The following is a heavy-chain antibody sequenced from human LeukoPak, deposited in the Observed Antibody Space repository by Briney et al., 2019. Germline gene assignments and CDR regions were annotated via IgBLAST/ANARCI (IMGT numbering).Heavy chain of an antibody. CDR1: GFTFSSYA. CDR2: ISYDGSNK. CDR3: ARGGYCSSTSCYEYFLYY. J-gene: IGHJ4*02. Sequence: PGRSLRLSCAASGFTFSSYAMHWVRQAPGKGLEWVAVISYDGSNKYYADSVKGRFTISRDNSKNTLYLQMNSLRAEDTAVYYCARGGYCSSTSCYEYFLYYWGQGTLVTVSS. V-gene: IGHV3-30*04. D-gene: IGHD2-2*01.